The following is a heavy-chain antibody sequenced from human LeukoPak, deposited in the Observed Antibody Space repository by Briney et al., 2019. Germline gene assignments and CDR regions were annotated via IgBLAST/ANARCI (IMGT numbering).Heavy chain of an antibody. V-gene: IGHV4-4*02. Sequence: PSETLSLTCAVSGGSISSNNWWSWVRQPPGKGPEWIGEIHPSGSSNYNPSLKSRVTISVDTSKNQFSLKLSSVTAADTAVYYCASLRPEGGTYYFDYWGQGTLVTVSS. CDR2: IHPSGSS. CDR3: ASLRPEGGTYYFDY. CDR1: GGSISSNNW. D-gene: IGHD1-26*01. J-gene: IGHJ4*02.